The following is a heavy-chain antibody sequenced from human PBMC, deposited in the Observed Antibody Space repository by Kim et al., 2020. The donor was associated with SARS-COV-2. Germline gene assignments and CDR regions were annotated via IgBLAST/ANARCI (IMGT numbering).Heavy chain of an antibody. V-gene: IGHV3-30*02. CDR3: AKAIDRVDTAMVSPGDAFDI. J-gene: IGHJ3*02. D-gene: IGHD5-18*01. Sequence: RFTISRDNSKNTLYLQMNSLRAEDTAVYYCAKAIDRVDTAMVSPGDAFDIWGQGTMVTVSS.